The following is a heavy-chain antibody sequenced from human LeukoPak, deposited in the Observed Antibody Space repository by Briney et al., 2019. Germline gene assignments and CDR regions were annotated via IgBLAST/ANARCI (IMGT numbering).Heavy chain of an antibody. V-gene: IGHV4-31*03. CDR3: ARERTYGDSIFDY. CDR1: GGSISNGGYH. Sequence: SETLSLTCTVSGGSISNGGYHWSWIRQHPGKGLEWIGYIYNSGSTYYNPFLKSRVTISVDTSKNQFSLKLSSVTAADTAVYYCARERTYGDSIFDYWGQGTLVTVSS. CDR2: IYNSGST. D-gene: IGHD4-17*01. J-gene: IGHJ4*02.